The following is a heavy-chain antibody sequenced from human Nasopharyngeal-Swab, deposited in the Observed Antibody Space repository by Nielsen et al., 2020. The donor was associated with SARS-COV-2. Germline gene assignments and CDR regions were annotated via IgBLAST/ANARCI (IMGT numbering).Heavy chain of an antibody. Sequence: GESLKISCAASGFTFSSYGMHWVRQAPGKGLEWVAVIWYDGSNKYYADSVKGRFTISRDNSKNTLYLKMNSLRAEDTAVYYCARGEHVDIVAHYMDVWGKGTTVTVSS. CDR2: IWYDGSNK. V-gene: IGHV3-33*01. D-gene: IGHD5-12*01. CDR1: GFTFSSYG. J-gene: IGHJ6*03. CDR3: ARGEHVDIVAHYMDV.